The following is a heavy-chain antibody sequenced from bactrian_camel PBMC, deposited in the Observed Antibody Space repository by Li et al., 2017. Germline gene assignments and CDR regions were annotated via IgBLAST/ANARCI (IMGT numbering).Heavy chain of an antibody. CDR2: IVTGGGNT. CDR3: AGRTDGNCGVWYLTTTSAFQY. Sequence: HVRLVESGGGSVQAEGSLRLSCAASGYFSKRCMAWFRQAPGKEREGVAAIVTGGGNTYYAGSVDGRFTISQDNAKNTVYLQMNSLKPEDTAMYYCAGRTDGNCGVWYLTTTSAFQYWGQGTQVTVSS. J-gene: IGHJ4*01. CDR1: GYFSKRC. V-gene: IGHV3S1*01. D-gene: IGHD3*01.